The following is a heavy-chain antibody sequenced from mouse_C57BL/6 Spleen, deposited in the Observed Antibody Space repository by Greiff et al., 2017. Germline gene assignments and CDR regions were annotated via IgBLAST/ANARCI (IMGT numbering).Heavy chain of an antibody. J-gene: IGHJ1*03. D-gene: IGHD1-1*01. CDR2: IYPGDGDT. V-gene: IGHV1-82*01. CDR1: GYAFSSSW. Sequence: QVQLQQSGPELVKPGASVKISCKASGYAFSSSWMNWVKQRPGKGLEWIGRIYPGDGDTNYNGKFKGKATLTADKSSSTAYMQLSSLTSEDSAVYFCARPGSSYSYWYFDVWGTGTTVTVSS. CDR3: ARPGSSYSYWYFDV.